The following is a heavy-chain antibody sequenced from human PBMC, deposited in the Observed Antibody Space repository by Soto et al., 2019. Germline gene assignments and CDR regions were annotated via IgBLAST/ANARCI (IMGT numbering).Heavy chain of an antibody. J-gene: IGHJ6*03. V-gene: IGHV1-18*01. CDR3: ARAPSFSSSFTLRAYYYDMDA. CDR2: ISADKGNT. Sequence: ASVKVSCKASGYTFINFAISWVRQAPGQGLEWMGWISADKGNTNYAQKFQGRVTMTTDTSTSTAYMELRSLRSDDTAVYYCARAPSFSSSFTLRAYYYDMDAWGNGTPVTGS. CDR1: GYTFINFA. D-gene: IGHD6-13*01.